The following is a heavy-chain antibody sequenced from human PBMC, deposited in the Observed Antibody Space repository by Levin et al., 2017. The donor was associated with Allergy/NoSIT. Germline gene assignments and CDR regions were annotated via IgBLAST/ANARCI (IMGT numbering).Heavy chain of an antibody. D-gene: IGHD3-22*01. CDR2: ISGSGGST. CDR1: GFTFSSYA. CDR3: AKDPRSMYYYDSSGWSPAYSFDY. V-gene: IGHV3-23*01. J-gene: IGHJ4*02. Sequence: GESLKISCAASGFTFSSYAMSWVRQAPGKGLEWVSAISGSGGSTYYADSVKGRFTISRDNSKNTLYLQMNSLRAEDTAVYYCAKDPRSMYYYDSSGWSPAYSFDYWGQGTLVTVSS.